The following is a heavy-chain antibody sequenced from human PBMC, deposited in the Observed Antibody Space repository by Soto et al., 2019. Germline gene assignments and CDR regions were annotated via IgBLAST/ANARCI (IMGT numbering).Heavy chain of an antibody. CDR1: GFTFSSYA. Sequence: QVQLVESGGGVVQPGRSLRLSCAASGFTFSSYAMHWVRQAPGKGLEWVAVISYDGSNKYYADSVKGRFTIPRDNSKNTLYLQMNSLRAEDTAVYYCARDHIVAAYYYYGMDVWGQGTTVTVSS. D-gene: IGHD5-12*01. J-gene: IGHJ6*02. CDR3: ARDHIVAAYYYYGMDV. CDR2: ISYDGSNK. V-gene: IGHV3-30-3*01.